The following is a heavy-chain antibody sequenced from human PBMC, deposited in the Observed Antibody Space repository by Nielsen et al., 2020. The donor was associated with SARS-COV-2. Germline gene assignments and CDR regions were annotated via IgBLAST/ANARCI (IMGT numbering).Heavy chain of an antibody. CDR2: VNWNGGST. CDR1: GFTFHSST. CDR3: ARETAAGTSPYYFDY. J-gene: IGHJ4*02. Sequence: GVLKISCVASGFTFHSSTMNWVRQAPGKGLEWVSGVNWNGGSTGYADSVKGRFTISRDNAKNSLYLQMNSLRAEDTAFYYCARETAAGTSPYYFDYWGQGALVTVSS. D-gene: IGHD6-13*01. V-gene: IGHV3-20*04.